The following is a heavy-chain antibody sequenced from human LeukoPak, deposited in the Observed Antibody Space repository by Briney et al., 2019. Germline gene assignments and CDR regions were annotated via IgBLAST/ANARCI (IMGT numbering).Heavy chain of an antibody. V-gene: IGHV3-21*01. CDR1: GFTFSSYS. Sequence: GGSLRLSCAASGFTFSSYSMNWVRQAPGKGLEWVSSISSSSSYIYYADSVKGRFTISRDNAKNSLYLQMNSLRAEDTAVYYCARDIAAAGTHAFDIWGQGTMVTVSS. J-gene: IGHJ3*02. CDR2: ISSSSSYI. D-gene: IGHD6-13*01. CDR3: ARDIAAAGTHAFDI.